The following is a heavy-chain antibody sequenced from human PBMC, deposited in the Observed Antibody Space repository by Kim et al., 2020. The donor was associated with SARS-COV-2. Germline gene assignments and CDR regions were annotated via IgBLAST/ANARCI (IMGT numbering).Heavy chain of an antibody. J-gene: IGHJ5*02. CDR2: IDPSDYYT. CDR3: ARQSVSSWSFNWFDP. Sequence: GESLKISCKGSGYSFTSYWISWVRQMPGKGLEWMGRIDPSDYYTNYSPSFQGHVTISADKSISTAYLQWSSLKASDTAMYYCARQSVSSWSFNWFDPWGQGTLVTVSS. D-gene: IGHD6-13*01. CDR1: GYSFTSYW. V-gene: IGHV5-10-1*01.